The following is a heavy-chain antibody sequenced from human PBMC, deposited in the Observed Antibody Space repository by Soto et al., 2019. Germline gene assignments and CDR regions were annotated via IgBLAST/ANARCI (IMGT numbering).Heavy chain of an antibody. CDR3: ARHLPPRGPYRGLSGWFLDY. J-gene: IGHJ4*02. V-gene: IGHV3-74*01. CDR1: GFTFSSYW. Sequence: PGGSLRLSCAASGFTFSSYWMHWVRQAPGKGLVWVSRINSDGSSTSYADSVKGRFTISRDNAKNTLYLQMNSLRAEDTAVYYCARHLPPRGPYRGLSGWFLDYWGQGTLVTVAS. CDR2: INSDGSST. D-gene: IGHD6-19*01.